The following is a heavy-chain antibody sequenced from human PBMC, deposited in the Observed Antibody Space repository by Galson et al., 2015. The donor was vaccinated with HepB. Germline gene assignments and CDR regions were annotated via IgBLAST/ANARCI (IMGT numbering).Heavy chain of an antibody. Sequence: SVKVSCKASGYTFTSYGISWVRQAPGQGLEWMGWISAYNGNTNYAQKLQGRVTMTTDTSTSTAYMELRSLRSDDTAVYYCAWDLVPAAIFYYGMDVWGQGTTVTVSS. J-gene: IGHJ6*02. V-gene: IGHV1-18*04. CDR2: ISAYNGNT. D-gene: IGHD2-2*01. CDR1: GYTFTSYG. CDR3: AWDLVPAAIFYYGMDV.